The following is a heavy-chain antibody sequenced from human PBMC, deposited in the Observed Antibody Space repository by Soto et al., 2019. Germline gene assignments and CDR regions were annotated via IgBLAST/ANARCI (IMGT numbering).Heavy chain of an antibody. J-gene: IGHJ4*02. Sequence: QVQLLESGGGVVQPGRSLRLSCAASGFTFSSYGMHWVRQAPGKGLEWVAVISYDGSNKYYADSVKGRFTISRDNSKNTLYLQMNSLRAEDTAVYYCAKVGYSGSYFDYWGQGTLVTVSS. CDR3: AKVGYSGSYFDY. V-gene: IGHV3-30*18. CDR1: GFTFSSYG. D-gene: IGHD1-26*01. CDR2: ISYDGSNK.